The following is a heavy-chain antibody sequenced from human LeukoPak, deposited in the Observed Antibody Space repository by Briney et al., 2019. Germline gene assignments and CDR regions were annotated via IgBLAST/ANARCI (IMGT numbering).Heavy chain of an antibody. J-gene: IGHJ4*02. Sequence: GGSLRLSCAASGFTFSSYGMHWVRQAPGKGLEWVAFIRYDGSNKYHAGSVKGRFTISRDNSKNTLYLQMNSLRAEDTAVYYCARPRSSYYYGSGSYYNYWGQGTLVTVSS. V-gene: IGHV3-30*02. CDR1: GFTFSSYG. CDR2: IRYDGSNK. D-gene: IGHD3-10*01. CDR3: ARPRSSYYYGSGSYYNY.